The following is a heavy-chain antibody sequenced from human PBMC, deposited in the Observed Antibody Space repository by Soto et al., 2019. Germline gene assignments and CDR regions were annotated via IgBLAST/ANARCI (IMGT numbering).Heavy chain of an antibody. CDR1: GFTFSSYW. V-gene: IGHV3-74*01. J-gene: IGHJ4*02. CDR2: INNDGSST. D-gene: IGHD3-10*01. Sequence: GGSLRLSCAASGFTFSSYWMDWVRQAPGKGLVWVSRINNDGSSTSYADSVKGRFTISRDNAKNTLFLQMNTLRAEDAAVYYCVRLMMVRGVIIDYWGLGTLVTVSS. CDR3: VRLMMVRGVIIDY.